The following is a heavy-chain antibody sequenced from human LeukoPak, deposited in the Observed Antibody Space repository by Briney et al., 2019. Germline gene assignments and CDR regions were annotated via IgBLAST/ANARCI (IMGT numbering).Heavy chain of an antibody. CDR1: GFTFGDYA. J-gene: IGHJ4*02. V-gene: IGHV3-49*04. D-gene: IGHD4-17*01. CDR3: TREVDDYGRYYFDY. Sequence: GGSLRLSCTAAGFTFGDYAMSWVRQAPGKGLEWVGFIRSKAYGGTTEYAASVKGRFTISRDDSKSIACLQMNSLKTEDTAVYYCTREVDDYGRYYFDYWGQGTLVSVSS. CDR2: IRSKAYGGTT.